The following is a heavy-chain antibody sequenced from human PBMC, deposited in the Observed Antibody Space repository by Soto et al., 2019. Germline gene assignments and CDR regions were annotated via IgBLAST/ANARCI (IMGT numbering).Heavy chain of an antibody. J-gene: IGHJ6*02. Sequence: ASVKVSCKASGYTFTSYDINWVRPATGQGLEWMGWMNPNSGNTGYAQKFQGRVTMTRNTSISTAYMELSSLRSEDTAVYYCARGSSSSWGYYYGMDVGGQGTTVTVSS. CDR1: GYTFTSYD. D-gene: IGHD6-6*01. CDR3: ARGSSSSWGYYYGMDV. CDR2: MNPNSGNT. V-gene: IGHV1-8*01.